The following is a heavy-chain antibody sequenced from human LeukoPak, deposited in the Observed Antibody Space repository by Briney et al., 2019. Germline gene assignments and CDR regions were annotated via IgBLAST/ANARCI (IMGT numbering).Heavy chain of an antibody. J-gene: IGHJ4*02. CDR1: GGSFFGYH. V-gene: IGHV4-34*01. Sequence: PSETLSLTCAVSGGSFFGYHWNWIRQTPGKGLEWIGETNHRGNTNYNPSLESRVTISVDTSKNQFSLTLRSVTAADTAVYYCARDPTTVVTVPYYFDDWGQGTRVTVSS. CDR2: TNHRGNT. D-gene: IGHD4-23*01. CDR3: ARDPTTVVTVPYYFDD.